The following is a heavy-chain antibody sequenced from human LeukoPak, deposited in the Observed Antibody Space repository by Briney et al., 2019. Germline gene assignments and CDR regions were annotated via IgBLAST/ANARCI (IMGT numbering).Heavy chain of an antibody. CDR3: ARLPDPWYSSPTSHHMDV. D-gene: IGHD6-19*01. Sequence: PGGSLRLSCAASGFTFSSYEMNWVRQAPGKGLEWVSYISSSGSTIYYADSVKGRFTISRDNAKNSLYLQMNSLRAEDTAVYYCARLPDPWYSSPTSHHMDVWGKGTTVTISS. J-gene: IGHJ6*03. V-gene: IGHV3-48*03. CDR2: ISSSGSTI. CDR1: GFTFSSYE.